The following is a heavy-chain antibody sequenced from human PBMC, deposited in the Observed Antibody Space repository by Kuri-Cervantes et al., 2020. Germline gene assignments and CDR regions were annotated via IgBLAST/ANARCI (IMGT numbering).Heavy chain of an antibody. CDR3: ARDRERWLVRWYFDL. CDR1: GFTFSSYS. CDR2: MSNSGFTT. V-gene: IGHV3-48*04. J-gene: IGHJ2*01. D-gene: IGHD6-19*01. Sequence: GESLKISCAASGFTFSSYSMNWIRQAPGKGLEWISYMSNSGFTTYYADSVKGGITISRDNAKNSLYLEMNSLRADDTAVYYCARDRERWLVRWYFDLWGRGTPVTVSS.